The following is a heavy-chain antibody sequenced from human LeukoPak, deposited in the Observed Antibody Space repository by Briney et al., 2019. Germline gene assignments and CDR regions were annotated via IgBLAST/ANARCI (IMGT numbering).Heavy chain of an antibody. V-gene: IGHV3-30*02. J-gene: IGHJ3*02. Sequence: GGSLRLSCAASGFTFTDYGMNWVRQAPGKGLEWVAFIRYDGTTTFYADSVKGRFTISRDNAKNSLYLQMNSLRAEDTAVYYCARELVGSDAFDIWGQGTMVTVSS. CDR3: ARELVGSDAFDI. D-gene: IGHD6-6*01. CDR2: IRYDGTTT. CDR1: GFTFTDYG.